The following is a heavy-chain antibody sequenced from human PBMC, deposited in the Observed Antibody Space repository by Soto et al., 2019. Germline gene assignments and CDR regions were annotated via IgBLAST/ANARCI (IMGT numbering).Heavy chain of an antibody. D-gene: IGHD2-15*01. Sequence: QLQLQESGPGLVKPSETLSLTCTVSGGSISSSSYYWGWIRQPPGKGLEWIGSIYYSGSTYYIPSLKSRVTISVDTSKNQFSLKLSSVTAADTAVYYCARYCSGGSCYGAFDIWGQGTMVTVSS. CDR3: ARYCSGGSCYGAFDI. J-gene: IGHJ3*02. V-gene: IGHV4-39*01. CDR2: IYYSGST. CDR1: GGSISSSSYY.